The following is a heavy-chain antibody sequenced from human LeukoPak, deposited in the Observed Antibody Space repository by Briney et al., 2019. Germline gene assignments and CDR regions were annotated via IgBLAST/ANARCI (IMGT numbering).Heavy chain of an antibody. CDR3: ASYSYDISGWVPFDY. CDR2: IYTSGST. J-gene: IGHJ4*02. Sequence: SQTLSLTCTVSGNSISSGDYYWSWIRQPAGKGLEWIGRIYTSGSTNYNPSLKSRVTISGDTSKNQFSLRLSSVTAADTAVCARASYSYDISGWVPFDYWGQGTLVTVSS. V-gene: IGHV4-61*02. D-gene: IGHD3-22*01. CDR1: GNSISSGDYY.